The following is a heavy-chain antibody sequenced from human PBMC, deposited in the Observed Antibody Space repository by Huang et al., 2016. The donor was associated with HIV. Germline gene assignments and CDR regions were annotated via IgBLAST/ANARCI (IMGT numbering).Heavy chain of an antibody. V-gene: IGHV3-49*05. CDR1: GFTFGNYG. CDR3: TRDSVYPNYYDGSGFYFDY. Sequence: EVQFVESGGGLVKPGRSRRLSCTASGFTFGNYGMSWFRQAPRKGLEWVGFIRSKDDSDTTEYAASVKGRFTISRDDSKSIAYLQMNSLKPEDTAVYYCTRDSVYPNYYDGSGFYFDYWGQGTLVTVSS. D-gene: IGHD3-22*01. CDR2: IRSKDDSDTT. J-gene: IGHJ4*02.